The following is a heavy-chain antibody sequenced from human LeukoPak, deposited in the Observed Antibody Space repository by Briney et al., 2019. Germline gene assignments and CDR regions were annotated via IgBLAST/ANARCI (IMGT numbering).Heavy chain of an antibody. V-gene: IGHV3-23*01. J-gene: IGHJ5*02. CDR1: GFAFDTYD. Sequence: PGGSLRLSCAASGFAFDTYDMSWVRQAPGKGLEWVSGVNRNGDSTYYADHVKGRFTSSRDNPKSSLFLQMNSLRAEDTAVYYCAQRPRYDSSGHPVSWGQGTLVTVS. CDR3: AQRPRYDSSGHPVS. CDR2: VNRNGDST. D-gene: IGHD3-22*01.